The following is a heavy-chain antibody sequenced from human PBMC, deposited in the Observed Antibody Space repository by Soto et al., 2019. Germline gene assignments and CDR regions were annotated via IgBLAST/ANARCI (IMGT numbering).Heavy chain of an antibody. CDR3: ARHWFQRPFHYFDL. Sequence: SETLSLTCTVSGGSISSYYWSWIRQPPGKGLEWIGYIYYSGSTNYNPSLKSRVTISVDTSKNQFSLKLSSVTAADTAVYYCARHWFQRPFHYFDLWGRGTLVTVSS. D-gene: IGHD6-25*01. V-gene: IGHV4-59*08. CDR2: IYYSGST. CDR1: GGSISSYY. J-gene: IGHJ2*01.